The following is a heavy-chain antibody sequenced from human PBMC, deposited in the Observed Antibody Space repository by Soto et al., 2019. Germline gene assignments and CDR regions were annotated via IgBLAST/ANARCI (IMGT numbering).Heavy chain of an antibody. J-gene: IGHJ4*02. D-gene: IGHD6-19*01. CDR3: ARERGIAVAGTSFDY. CDR2: IWYDGSNK. V-gene: IGHV3-33*01. CDR1: GFTFSSYG. Sequence: QVQLVESGGGVVQPGRSLRLSCAASGFTFSSYGMHWVRQAPGKGLEWVAVIWYDGSNKYYADSVKGRFTISRDNSKNTLYLQMNSLRAEDTAVYYCARERGIAVAGTSFDYWGQGTLVTVSS.